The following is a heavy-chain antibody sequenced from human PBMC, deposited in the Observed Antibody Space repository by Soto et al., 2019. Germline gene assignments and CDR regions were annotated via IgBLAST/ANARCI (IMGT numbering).Heavy chain of an antibody. J-gene: IGHJ6*02. Sequence: QVQLVQSGAEVKKPGSSVKVSCKASGGTFSSYAISWVRQAPGQGLEWMGGIIPSFGTANYAHKCQGRVTITADESTSTAYMERSSLRSEDTAVYYCARDSGGTTVAFGMDVWGQGITVTVSS. V-gene: IGHV1-69*01. D-gene: IGHD4-17*01. CDR1: GGTFSSYA. CDR3: ARDSGGTTVAFGMDV. CDR2: IIPSFGTA.